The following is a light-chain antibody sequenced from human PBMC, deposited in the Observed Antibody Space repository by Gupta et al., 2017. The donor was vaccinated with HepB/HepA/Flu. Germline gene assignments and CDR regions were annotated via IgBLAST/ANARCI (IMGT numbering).Light chain of an antibody. CDR3: SSFTSTGILVV. CDR1: SGDVGGYDS. CDR2: DVS. Sequence: QSALTQPASVSGSPGQSITVSCTGSSGDVGGYDSVSWYRQHPGKAPQLLIYDVSNRPSGISNRFSGSKSGNTASLTISGLQAEDEADYYCSSFTSTGILVVFGGGIKLTVL. V-gene: IGLV2-14*01. J-gene: IGLJ2*01.